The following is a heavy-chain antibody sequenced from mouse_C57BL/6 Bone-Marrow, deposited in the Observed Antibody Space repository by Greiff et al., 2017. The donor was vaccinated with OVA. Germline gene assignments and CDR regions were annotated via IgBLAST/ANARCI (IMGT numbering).Heavy chain of an antibody. Sequence: VQLKQSVAELVRPGASVKLSCTASGFNIKNTYMNWVKQRPEQGLEWIGRIDPANGNTKYAPKFQGKATITADTSSNTAYLQLSSLTSEDTAIYYCARGYPRVWGTGTTVTVSS. CDR2: IDPANGNT. V-gene: IGHV14-3*01. CDR3: ARGYPRV. J-gene: IGHJ1*03. D-gene: IGHD2-14*01. CDR1: GFNIKNTY.